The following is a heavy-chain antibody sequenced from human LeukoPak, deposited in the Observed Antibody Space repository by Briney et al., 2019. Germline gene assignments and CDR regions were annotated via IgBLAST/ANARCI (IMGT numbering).Heavy chain of an antibody. CDR2: IFWDDDK. V-gene: IGHV2-5*02. J-gene: IGHJ4*02. Sequence: SGPTLVNPTQILTLTCTVSGFSRNTNEVRVGWIPQPPGKAMEWLALIFWDDDKRYNPSLKNRLTITKETTKNQVVLKMTNMWPGDTGTYYCAHARRLKTLMVVATPFDYCGQGSLVTVSS. CDR1: GFSRNTNEVR. CDR3: AHARRLKTLMVVATPFDY. D-gene: IGHD2-15*01.